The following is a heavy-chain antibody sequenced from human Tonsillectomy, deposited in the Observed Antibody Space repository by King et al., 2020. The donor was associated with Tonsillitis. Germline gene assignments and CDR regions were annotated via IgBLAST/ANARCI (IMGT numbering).Heavy chain of an antibody. Sequence: VQLQESGPGLVKPSQTLSLTCTVSGGSISSGSYYWSWIRQPAGKGLEWIGRIYISGSTNYNPSLKSRVTISVDTSKNQFSLKLSSVTAADTAVYYCARDAYYYDSSAYYYSWYFDLWGRGTLVTVSS. CDR3: ARDAYYYDSSAYYYSWYFDL. J-gene: IGHJ2*01. CDR2: IYISGST. CDR1: GGSISSGSYY. V-gene: IGHV4-61*02. D-gene: IGHD3-22*01.